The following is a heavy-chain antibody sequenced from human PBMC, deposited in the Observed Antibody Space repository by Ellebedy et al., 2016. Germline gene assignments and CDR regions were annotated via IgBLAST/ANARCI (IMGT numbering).Heavy chain of an antibody. CDR2: ISGGGYST. V-gene: IGHV3-23*01. CDR3: AKDHNTFGGVLGSFDI. CDR1: GISFGTYA. D-gene: IGHD3-16*02. Sequence: GESLKISXEASGISFGTYAMSWVRQAPGKGLEWVSSISGGGYSTFYADSVKGRFTISRDNYKNTLYLQMNSLRAEDTALYYCAKDHNTFGGVLGSFDIWGQGTMVTVSS. J-gene: IGHJ3*02.